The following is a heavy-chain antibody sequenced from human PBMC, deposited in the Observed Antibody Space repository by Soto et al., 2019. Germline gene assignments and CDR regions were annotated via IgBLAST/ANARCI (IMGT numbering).Heavy chain of an antibody. CDR1: GFTFSSFA. V-gene: IGHV3-23*01. Sequence: EVQLLESGGGLVQPGGSLRLSCAASGFTFSSFAMSWVRQAPGKGLGWVSSITASGGTPYYADFVKGRFTISRDNSKNTRDLQMNSLRAEDRAVYYWAKVSTVPVASMFAYWGQGTLVTVSS. CDR2: ITASGGTP. D-gene: IGHD6-19*01. J-gene: IGHJ4*02. CDR3: AKVSTVPVASMFAY.